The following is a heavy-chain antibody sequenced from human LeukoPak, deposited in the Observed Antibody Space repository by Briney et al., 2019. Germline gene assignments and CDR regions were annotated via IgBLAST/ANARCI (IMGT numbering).Heavy chain of an antibody. D-gene: IGHD1-1*01. J-gene: IGHJ6*02. V-gene: IGHV1-46*01. CDR3: TRDLEYLSSSHLRLYYHYGMDV. CDR1: EHTFTNYH. Sequence: ASVKVSCKASEHTFTNYHIHWVRQAPGQGLEWMGIIAPSGGSTTYAEKFQGRVTMTRDTSTSTVSMELSSLRSEDTAVYYCTRDLEYLSSSHLRLYYHYGMDVWGQGTTVTVSS. CDR2: IAPSGGST.